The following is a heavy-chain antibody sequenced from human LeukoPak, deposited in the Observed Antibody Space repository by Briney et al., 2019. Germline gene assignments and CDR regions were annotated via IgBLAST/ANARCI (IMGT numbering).Heavy chain of an antibody. CDR3: ARDLGDIVATISVSLMDWDYYGMDV. Sequence: PGGSLRLSCAASGFTFSSYSMNWVRQAPGKGLEWVSSISSSSSYIYYADSVKGRFTISRDNAKNSLYLQMSSLRAEDTAVYYCARDLGDIVATISVSLMDWDYYGMDVWGKGTTVTVSS. D-gene: IGHD5-12*01. V-gene: IGHV3-21*01. CDR2: ISSSSSYI. CDR1: GFTFSSYS. J-gene: IGHJ6*04.